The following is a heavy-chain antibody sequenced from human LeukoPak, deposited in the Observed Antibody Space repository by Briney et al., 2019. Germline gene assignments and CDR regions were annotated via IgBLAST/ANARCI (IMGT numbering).Heavy chain of an antibody. CDR3: ARDQGIAAVYDY. Sequence: PVKVSCKASGGTFSSYAISWVRQAPGQGLEWMGRIIPILGIANYAQKFQGRVTITADKSTSTAYMELSSLRSEDTAVYYCARDQGIAAVYDYWGQGTLVTVSS. V-gene: IGHV1-69*04. CDR1: GGTFSSYA. CDR2: IIPILGIA. D-gene: IGHD6-13*01. J-gene: IGHJ4*02.